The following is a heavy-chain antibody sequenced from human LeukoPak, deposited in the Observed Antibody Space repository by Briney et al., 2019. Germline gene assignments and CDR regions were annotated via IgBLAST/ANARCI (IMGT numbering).Heavy chain of an antibody. CDR3: ARERAVAGTNWFDP. CDR2: IWYDGCNK. CDR1: GFTFSSYG. D-gene: IGHD6-19*01. V-gene: IGHV3-33*01. J-gene: IGHJ5*02. Sequence: GGSLGLSCAASGFTFSSYGMHWVRQAPGKGLEWVAVIWYDGCNKYYADSVKGRFTISRDNSKNTLYLQMNSLRAEDTAVYYCARERAVAGTNWFDPRGQGTLVTVSS.